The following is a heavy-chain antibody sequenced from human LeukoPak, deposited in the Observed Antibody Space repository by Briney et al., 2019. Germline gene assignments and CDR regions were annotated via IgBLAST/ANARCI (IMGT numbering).Heavy chain of an antibody. CDR1: GFTFNNAW. J-gene: IGHJ4*02. D-gene: IGHD5-18*01. Sequence: PGGSLRLSCAASGFTFNNAWMSWVRQAPGKGLEWVGRIKSKTDGGTTDYAAPVKGRFTISRDDSKNTLYLQMNSLKTEDTAVYYCTTGGYSYVTLRESDIDYWGQGTLVTVSS. V-gene: IGHV3-15*01. CDR2: IKSKTDGGTT. CDR3: TTGGYSYVTLRESDIDY.